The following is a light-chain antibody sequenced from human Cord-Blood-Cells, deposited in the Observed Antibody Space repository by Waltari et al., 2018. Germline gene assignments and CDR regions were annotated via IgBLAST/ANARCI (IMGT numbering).Light chain of an antibody. CDR2: AAS. CDR1: QSISSY. J-gene: IGKJ4*01. V-gene: IGKV1-39*01. Sequence: DIQMIQSPFSLSASVGDRVTITGRASQSISSYLNWYQQKPGKAPKLLIYAASSLQSGVPSRFSGSGSGTDFTLTISSLQPEDFATYYCQQSYSTLALTFGGGTKVEIK. CDR3: QQSYSTLALT.